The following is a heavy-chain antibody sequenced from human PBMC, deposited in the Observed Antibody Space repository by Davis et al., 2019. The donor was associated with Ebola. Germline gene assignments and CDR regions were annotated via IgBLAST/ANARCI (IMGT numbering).Heavy chain of an antibody. D-gene: IGHD6-19*01. CDR2: IGTDGDT. CDR3: ARGVAGTLMMGAFDI. Sequence: GESLKISCAASGFTFSSYDMHWVRQATGKGLEWVSAIGTDGDTYYPGSVKGRFTISRENAKNSLYLQMNSLRAGDTAVYYCARGVAGTLMMGAFDIWGQGTMVTVSS. CDR1: GFTFSSYD. J-gene: IGHJ3*02. V-gene: IGHV3-13*01.